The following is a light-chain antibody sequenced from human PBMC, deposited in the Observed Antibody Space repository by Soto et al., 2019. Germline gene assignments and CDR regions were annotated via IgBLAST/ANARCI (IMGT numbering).Light chain of an antibody. CDR1: SSDVGGYNF. Sequence: QSVRTQPASVLGSPGQSITFSCTGTSSDVGGYNFVSWYQQHPGKAPKLMIYEVSSRPSGVSNRFSGSKSGNTASLTTSGLQPEDEADYYCSSYTTSTTVVFGTGTKVTVL. V-gene: IGLV2-14*03. CDR3: SSYTTSTTVV. CDR2: EVS. J-gene: IGLJ1*01.